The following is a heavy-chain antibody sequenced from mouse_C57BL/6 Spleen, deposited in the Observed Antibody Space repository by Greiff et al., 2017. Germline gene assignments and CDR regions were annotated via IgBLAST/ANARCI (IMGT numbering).Heavy chain of an antibody. CDR3: ARAQLLPYYFDY. J-gene: IGHJ2*01. D-gene: IGHD1-1*01. Sequence: LVESEGGLVQPGSSMKLSCTASGFTFSDYYMAWVRQVPEKGLEWVANINYDGSSTYYLDSLKSRFIISRDNAKNILYLQMSSLKSEDTATYYCARAQLLPYYFDYWGQGTTLTVSS. CDR1: GFTFSDYY. CDR2: INYDGSST. V-gene: IGHV5-16*01.